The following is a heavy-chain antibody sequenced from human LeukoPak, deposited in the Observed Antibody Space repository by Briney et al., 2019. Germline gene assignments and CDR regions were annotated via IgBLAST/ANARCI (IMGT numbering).Heavy chain of an antibody. J-gene: IGHJ5*02. D-gene: IGHD2-2*02. CDR2: ISYDGGNK. Sequence: GGSLRLSCAASGFTFSSYGMHWVRQAPGKGLEWVAVISYDGGNKYYADSVKGRFTISRDNSKNTLYLQMNSLRAEDTAVYYCAKVNPYCSSTSCYTWAGWFDPWGQGTLVTVSS. CDR3: AKVNPYCSSTSCYTWAGWFDP. CDR1: GFTFSSYG. V-gene: IGHV3-30*18.